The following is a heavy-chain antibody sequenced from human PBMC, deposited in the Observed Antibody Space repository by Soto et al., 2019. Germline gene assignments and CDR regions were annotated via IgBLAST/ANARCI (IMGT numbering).Heavy chain of an antibody. J-gene: IGHJ4*02. V-gene: IGHV3-49*03. CDR2: IRSKAYGGTT. CDR3: TRMPQDIVVVVAMHFDY. Sequence: PGGSLRLSCTASGFTFGDYAMSWFRQAPGKGLEWVGFIRSKAYGGTTEYAASVKGRFTISRDDSKSIAYLQMNSLKTEDTAVYYCTRMPQDIVVVVAMHFDYWGQGTLVTVSS. CDR1: GFTFGDYA. D-gene: IGHD2-15*01.